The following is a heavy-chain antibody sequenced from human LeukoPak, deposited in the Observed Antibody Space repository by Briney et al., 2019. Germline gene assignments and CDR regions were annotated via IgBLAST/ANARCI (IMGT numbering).Heavy chain of an antibody. J-gene: IGHJ5*02. CDR2: IYTSGST. Sequence: SETLSLTCTVSGGSISSYYWSWIRQPAGKGLEWIGRIYTSGSTNYNPSLKSRITMSVDTSKNQFSLKLSSVTAADTAVYYCARDGHYYDSSAPTFGNWFDPWGQGILVTVSS. V-gene: IGHV4-4*07. CDR3: ARDGHYYDSSAPTFGNWFDP. CDR1: GGSISSYY. D-gene: IGHD3-22*01.